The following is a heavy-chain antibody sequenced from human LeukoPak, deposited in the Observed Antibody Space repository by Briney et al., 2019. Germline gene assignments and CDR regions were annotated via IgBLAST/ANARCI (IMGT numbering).Heavy chain of an antibody. J-gene: IGHJ4*02. CDR2: INPEKRDT. D-gene: IGHD5-12*01. CDR1: GYTFTGYA. CDR3: AKKVRGPSHPLDF. Sequence: ASVKVSCKASGYTFTGYAIHWVQQAPGQGLEWVGWINPEKRDTGYAHKFQGRVTMTSDTSISTAYMELSSLRSDDTAVYYCAKKVRGPSHPLDFWGQGTLVTVSS. V-gene: IGHV1-2*02.